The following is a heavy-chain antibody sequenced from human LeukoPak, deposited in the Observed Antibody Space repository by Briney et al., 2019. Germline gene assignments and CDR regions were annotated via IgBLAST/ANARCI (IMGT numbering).Heavy chain of an antibody. D-gene: IGHD3-22*01. Sequence: ASVKVSCKASGYTFTNYGISWVRQAPGQGLEWMGRIIPILGIANYAQKFQGRVTITADKSTSTAYMELSSLRSEDTAVYYCARDGGYYYDSSGYYGDYWGQGTLVTVSS. V-gene: IGHV1-69*04. J-gene: IGHJ4*02. CDR1: GYTFTNYG. CDR3: ARDGGYYYDSSGYYGDY. CDR2: IIPILGIA.